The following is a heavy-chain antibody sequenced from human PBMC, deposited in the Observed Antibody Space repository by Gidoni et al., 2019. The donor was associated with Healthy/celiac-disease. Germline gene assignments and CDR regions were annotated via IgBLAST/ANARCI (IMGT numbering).Heavy chain of an antibody. CDR2: ISAYNGNT. J-gene: IGHJ1*01. Sequence: SCKASGYTFTSYGISWVRQAPGQGLEWMGWISAYNGNTNYAQKLQGRVTMTTDTSTSTAYMELRSLRSDDTAVYYCARDPLRGGDCCAEYFQHWGQGTLVTVSS. CDR3: ARDPLRGGDCCAEYFQH. V-gene: IGHV1-18*01. CDR1: GYTFTSYG. D-gene: IGHD2-21*01.